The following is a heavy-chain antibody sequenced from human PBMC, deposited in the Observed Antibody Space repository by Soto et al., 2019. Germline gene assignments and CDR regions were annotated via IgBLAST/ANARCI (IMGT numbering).Heavy chain of an antibody. V-gene: IGHV1-3*01. CDR2: INAGNGNT. D-gene: IGHD3-3*01. J-gene: IGHJ6*02. CDR1: GYTFTSYA. CDR3: ARQASTIFGVVKDYYYYYGMDV. Sequence: ASVKVSCKASGYTFTSYAMHWVRQAPGQRLEWMGWINAGNGNTKYSQKFQGQVTISADKSISTAYLQWSSLKASDTAMYYCARQASTIFGVVKDYYYYYGMDVWGQGTTVTVSS.